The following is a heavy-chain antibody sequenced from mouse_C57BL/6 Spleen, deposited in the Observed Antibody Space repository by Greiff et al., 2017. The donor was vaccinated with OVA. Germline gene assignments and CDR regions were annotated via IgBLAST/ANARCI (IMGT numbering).Heavy chain of an antibody. D-gene: IGHD2-3*01. V-gene: IGHV4-1*01. CDR1: GVDFSRYW. CDR3: ARNDGYPHWYFDV. Sequence: TASGVDFSRYWMSWVRRAPGKGLEWIGEINPDSSTINYAPSLKDKFIISRDNAKNTLYLQMSKVRSEDTALYYCARNDGYPHWYFDVWGTGTTVTVSS. CDR2: INPDSSTI. J-gene: IGHJ1*03.